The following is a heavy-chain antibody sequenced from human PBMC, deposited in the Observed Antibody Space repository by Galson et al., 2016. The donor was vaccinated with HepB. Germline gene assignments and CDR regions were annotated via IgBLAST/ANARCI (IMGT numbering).Heavy chain of an antibody. Sequence: SLRLSCATSGFTFTRYNMNWVRQAPGKGLDWVSSISSGSSYIYYADSVKGRFTISRDNVKKSLYLQMSSLRPEDTAVYYCARVRGQQLLDAFDIWGQGTMVTVSS. V-gene: IGHV3-21*01. CDR2: ISSGSSYI. J-gene: IGHJ3*02. CDR3: ARVRGQQLLDAFDI. D-gene: IGHD6-13*01. CDR1: GFTFTRYN.